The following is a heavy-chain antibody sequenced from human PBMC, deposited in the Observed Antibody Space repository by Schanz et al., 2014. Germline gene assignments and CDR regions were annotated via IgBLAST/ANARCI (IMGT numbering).Heavy chain of an antibody. CDR3: ATIPRGNIYGYFDY. Sequence: QVQLQESGPGLVKPSETLSLTCAVSGASVSSFYWSWIRQPAGKGLEWIGHVYATGRTKYNPSLKSRVTISVDTSQKQISLKLTSVTAADTAVYYCATIPRGNIYGYFDYWGQGTLVTVSS. V-gene: IGHV4-4*07. J-gene: IGHJ4*02. CDR2: VYATGRT. D-gene: IGHD5-18*01. CDR1: GASVSSFY.